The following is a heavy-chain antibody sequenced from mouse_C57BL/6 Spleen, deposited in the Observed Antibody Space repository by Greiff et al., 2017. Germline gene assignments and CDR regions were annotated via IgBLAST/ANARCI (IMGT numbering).Heavy chain of an antibody. D-gene: IGHD2-5*01. V-gene: IGHV3-6*01. CDR1: GYSITSGYY. J-gene: IGHJ3*01. CDR3: AREGDYSNPFAY. Sequence: EVQVVESGPGLVKPSQSLSLTCSVTGYSITSGYYWNWIRQFPGNKLEWMGYISYDGSNNYNPSLKNRISITRDTSKNQFFLKLNSVTTEDTATYYCAREGDYSNPFAYWGQGTLVTVSA. CDR2: ISYDGSN.